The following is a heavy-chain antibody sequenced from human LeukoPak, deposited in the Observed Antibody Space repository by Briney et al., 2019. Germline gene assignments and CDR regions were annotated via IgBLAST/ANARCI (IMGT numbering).Heavy chain of an antibody. Sequence: SVKVSCKASGGTFSSYAISWVRQAPGQGLEWMGGIIPILGAANYTQKFQGRVTITAAVSTRTAYLELSSLRSEDTAVYYCARDRLRFLEWLSTHSDYYHYMDVWGKGTTVTVSS. D-gene: IGHD3-3*01. CDR3: ARDRLRFLEWLSTHSDYYHYMDV. J-gene: IGHJ6*03. CDR2: IIPILGAA. V-gene: IGHV1-69*13. CDR1: GGTFSSYA.